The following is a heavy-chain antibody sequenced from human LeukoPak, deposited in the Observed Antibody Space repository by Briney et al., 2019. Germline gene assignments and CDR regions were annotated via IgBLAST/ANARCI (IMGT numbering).Heavy chain of an antibody. CDR1: GFTFSNYG. D-gene: IGHD5-18*01. CDR2: IRYDESNK. CDR3: AKDHLTAMVTAWGAFDI. Sequence: GGSLRLSCAASGFTFSNYGIHWVRQAPGKGLEWVAFIRYDESNKYYADSVKGRFTISRDNSKNTLYLQMNSLRADGTAVYYCAKDHLTAMVTAWGAFDIWGQGTMVTVSS. J-gene: IGHJ3*02. V-gene: IGHV3-30*02.